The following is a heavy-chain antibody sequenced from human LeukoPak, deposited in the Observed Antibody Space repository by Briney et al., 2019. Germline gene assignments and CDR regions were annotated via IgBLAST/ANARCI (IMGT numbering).Heavy chain of an antibody. CDR3: AREGSHYYDSSGYYGY. D-gene: IGHD3-22*01. V-gene: IGHV3-21*01. J-gene: IGHJ4*02. CDR2: ISSSSSYI. Sequence: GGSLRLSCAASGFTFSSYSMNWVRQAPGKGLEWVSSISSSSSYIYYADSVKGRFTISRDNAKNPLYLQMNSLRAEDTAVYYCAREGSHYYDSSGYYGYWGQGTLVTVSS. CDR1: GFTFSSYS.